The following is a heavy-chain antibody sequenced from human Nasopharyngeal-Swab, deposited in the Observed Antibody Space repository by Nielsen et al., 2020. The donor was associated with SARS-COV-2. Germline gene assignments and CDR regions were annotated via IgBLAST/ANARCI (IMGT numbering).Heavy chain of an antibody. V-gene: IGHV3-7*01. CDR1: GFIFSSYW. CDR2: IKQDGSEK. J-gene: IGHJ4*02. CDR3: ARLRGGPWVGFDY. D-gene: IGHD3-3*01. Sequence: GGSLRLTWAASGFIFSSYWMSWVRQAPGKGLEWVANIKQDGSEKYYVDSVKGRFTISRDNAKNSLYLQMNSLRAEDTAVYYCARLRGGPWVGFDYWGQGTLVTVSS.